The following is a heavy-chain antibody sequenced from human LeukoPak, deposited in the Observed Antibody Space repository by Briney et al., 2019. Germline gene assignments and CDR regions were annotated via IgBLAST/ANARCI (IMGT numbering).Heavy chain of an antibody. Sequence: PGGSLRLSRAASRFTFSSYAMSWVRQAPGKGLEWVSYISSSSSTIYYADSVKGRFTISRDNAKNSLYLQMNSLRAEDTAVYYCARDKQVVVGATTAYDYWGQGTLVTVSS. CDR1: RFTFSSYA. CDR3: ARDKQVVVGATTAYDY. V-gene: IGHV3-48*01. D-gene: IGHD1-26*01. CDR2: ISSSSSTI. J-gene: IGHJ4*02.